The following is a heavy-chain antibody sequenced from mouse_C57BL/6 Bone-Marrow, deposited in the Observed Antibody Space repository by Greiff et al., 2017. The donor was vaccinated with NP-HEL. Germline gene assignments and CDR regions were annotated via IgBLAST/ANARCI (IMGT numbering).Heavy chain of an antibody. D-gene: IGHD1-1*01. V-gene: IGHV5-16*01. CDR1: GFTFSDYY. Sequence: EVMLVESEGGLVQPGSSMKLSCTASGFTFSDYYMAWVRQVPEKGLEWVANINYDGSSTYYLDSLKSRFIISRDNAKNILYLQMSSLKSEDTATYYCARDHDGSSPYWYFDVWGTGTTVTVSS. J-gene: IGHJ1*03. CDR3: ARDHDGSSPYWYFDV. CDR2: INYDGSST.